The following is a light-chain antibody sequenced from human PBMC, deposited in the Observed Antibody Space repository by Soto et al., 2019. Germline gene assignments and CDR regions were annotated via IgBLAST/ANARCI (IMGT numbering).Light chain of an antibody. J-gene: IGLJ1*01. V-gene: IGLV3-9*01. Sequence: SYELTQPLSVSVALGRTARITCGGDNIGRKNVHWYQQKPGQAPVLVIYRDNNRPSGIPERFSGSNSGNTATLIISRAQVGDEADYYCQVWDTTTGVFGTGTKVTVL. CDR3: QVWDTTTGV. CDR2: RDN. CDR1: NIGRKN.